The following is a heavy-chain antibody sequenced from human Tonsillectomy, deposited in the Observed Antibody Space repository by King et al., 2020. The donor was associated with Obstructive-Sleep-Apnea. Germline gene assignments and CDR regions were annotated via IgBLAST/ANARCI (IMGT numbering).Heavy chain of an antibody. D-gene: IGHD5-18*01. J-gene: IGHJ4*02. CDR2: VYYSGST. CDR1: GGSISSYY. Sequence: LQLQESGPGLVKPSETLSLTCTVSGGSISSYYWSWIRQPPGKGLEWIGYVYYSGSTNYNPSLKSRVTISVDTSKKQFSLKLSYVTAADTAVYYCAISVVTAMVFDYWGQGTLVTVSS. CDR3: AISVVTAMVFDY. V-gene: IGHV4-59*08.